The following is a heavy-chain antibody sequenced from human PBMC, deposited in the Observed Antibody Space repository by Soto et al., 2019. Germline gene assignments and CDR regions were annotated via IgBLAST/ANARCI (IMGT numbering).Heavy chain of an antibody. CDR3: ARDGSGPRHIPGGY. D-gene: IGHD3-10*01. CDR2: INAGNGNT. J-gene: IGHJ4*02. CDR1: GYTFTSYA. Sequence: GASVKVSCKASGYTFTSYAMHWVRQAPGQRLEWMGWINAGNGNTKYSQKFQGRVTITRDTSASTAYMELSSLRSEDTAVYYCARDGSGPRHIPGGYWGQGTLVTAPQ. V-gene: IGHV1-3*01.